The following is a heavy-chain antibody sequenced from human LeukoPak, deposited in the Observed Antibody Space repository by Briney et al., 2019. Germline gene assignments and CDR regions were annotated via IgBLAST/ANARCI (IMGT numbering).Heavy chain of an antibody. V-gene: IGHV3-30-3*01. Sequence: GGSLRLSCAASGFTFSSYAMHWVRQAPGKGLEWVAVISYDGSNKYYADSVKGRFTISRDNSKNTLYLQMNSLGAEDTAVYYCARDPNYYDSSGYYGIDYWGQGTLVTVSS. CDR3: ARDPNYYDSSGYYGIDY. CDR2: ISYDGSNK. CDR1: GFTFSSYA. J-gene: IGHJ4*02. D-gene: IGHD3-22*01.